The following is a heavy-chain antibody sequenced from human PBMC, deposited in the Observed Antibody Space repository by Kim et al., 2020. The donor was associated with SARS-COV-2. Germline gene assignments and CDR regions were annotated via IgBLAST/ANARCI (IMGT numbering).Heavy chain of an antibody. V-gene: IGHV3-20*01. CDR3: ARGDSGGNSKIFDY. CDR2: INWNGGST. Sequence: GGSLRLSCAASGFTFDDYGMSWVRQAPGKGLEWVSGINWNGGSTGYADSVKGRFTISRDNAKNSLYLQMNSLRAEDTALYHCARGDSGGNSKIFDYWGQGTLVTVSS. J-gene: IGHJ4*02. D-gene: IGHD2-21*02. CDR1: GFTFDDYG.